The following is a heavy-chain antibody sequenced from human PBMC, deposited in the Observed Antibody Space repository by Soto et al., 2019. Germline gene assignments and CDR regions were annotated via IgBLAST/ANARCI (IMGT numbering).Heavy chain of an antibody. Sequence: PSETLSLTCSVSGASVAGGSYYWSWVRQPPGKGLEWIGYIPSRGRPFYNPSLKSRVTISVDTSKNQFSLKLSSVTAADTAVYYCARLRGPTKYDSSGYYHPYYFDYLGQGTLVTVSS. V-gene: IGHV4-31*03. CDR3: ARLRGPTKYDSSGYYHPYYFDY. D-gene: IGHD3-22*01. CDR1: GASVAGGSYY. CDR2: IPSRGRP. J-gene: IGHJ4*02.